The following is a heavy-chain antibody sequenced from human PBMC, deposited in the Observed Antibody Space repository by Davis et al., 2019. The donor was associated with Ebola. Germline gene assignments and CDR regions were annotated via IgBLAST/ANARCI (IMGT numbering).Heavy chain of an antibody. V-gene: IGHV1-2*06. J-gene: IGHJ5*02. CDR2: INPNSGDT. D-gene: IGHD2-21*01. CDR1: GYPFTGYH. CDR3: ARGRTSDSNNWFDP. Sequence: AASVKVSCKASGYPFTGYHIHWVRQAPGQGLEWMGRINPNSGDTDSAQKFQGRVTMTTDTSISTAYMELSRLRSDDTAVYYCARGRTSDSNNWFDPWGQGTLVTVSS.